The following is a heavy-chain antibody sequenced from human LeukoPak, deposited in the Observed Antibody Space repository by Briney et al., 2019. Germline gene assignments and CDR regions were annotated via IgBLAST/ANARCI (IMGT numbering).Heavy chain of an antibody. V-gene: IGHV1-2*06. Sequence: ASVKVSCKASGYTFTGYWHWVRQAPGQGLEWMGRINPSSGGTDYAQNFQGRVTMTRDTSISTAYMELSSLRSDDTAVYYCARFLSGSHDAFDIWGQGTMVTVSS. CDR3: ARFLSGSHDAFDI. CDR1: GYTFTGYW. CDR2: INPSSGGT. D-gene: IGHD1-26*01. J-gene: IGHJ3*02.